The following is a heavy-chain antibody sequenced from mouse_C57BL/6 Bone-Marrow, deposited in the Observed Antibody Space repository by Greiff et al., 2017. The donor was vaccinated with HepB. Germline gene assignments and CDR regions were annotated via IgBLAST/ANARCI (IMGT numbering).Heavy chain of an antibody. Sequence: VKLQESGPGLVAPSQSLSITCTVSGFSLTSYAISWVRQPPGKGLEWLGVIWTGGGTNYNSALKSRLSISKDNSKSQVFLKMNSLQTDDTARYYCARNLRSNYLYWYFDVWGTGTTVTVSS. CDR1: GFSLTSYA. V-gene: IGHV2-9-1*01. J-gene: IGHJ1*03. CDR2: IWTGGGT. D-gene: IGHD2-5*01. CDR3: ARNLRSNYLYWYFDV.